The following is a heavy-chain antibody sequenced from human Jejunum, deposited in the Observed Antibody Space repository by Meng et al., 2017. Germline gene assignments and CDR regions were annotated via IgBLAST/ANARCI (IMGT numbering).Heavy chain of an antibody. J-gene: IGHJ5*01. CDR3: ASALMTVTNWFDS. CDR1: GFTFSDYY. V-gene: IGHV3-11*01. CDR2: MSTSGTTI. D-gene: IGHD4-11*01. Sequence: GESLKISCAGSGFTFSDYYMAWIRQAPGKGLEWLSYMSTSGTTIYYADSVKGRFTIPRDNAKNSLYLQMNNLRAEDTAVYYCASALMTVTNWFDSWGQGALVTVSS.